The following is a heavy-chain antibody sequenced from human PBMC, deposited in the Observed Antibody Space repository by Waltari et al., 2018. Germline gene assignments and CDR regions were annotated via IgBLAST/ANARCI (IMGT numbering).Heavy chain of an antibody. CDR1: GGSIGSGCYF. Sequence: QVQLQESGPGLVQPSQTLSLTCTVSGGSIGSGCYFWSWIRQLPGKGLEWIGYIYYTGSSFYNPSLTSRVTISVDTSKKQFSLKLRSVTAADTAIYYCARGVGSLYSWFDPWGQGALVTVSS. V-gene: IGHV4-31*03. CDR2: IYYTGSS. CDR3: ARGVGSLYSWFDP. D-gene: IGHD2-15*01. J-gene: IGHJ5*02.